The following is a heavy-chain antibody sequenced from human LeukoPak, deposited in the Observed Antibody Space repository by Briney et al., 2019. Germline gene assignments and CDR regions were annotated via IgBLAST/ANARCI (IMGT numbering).Heavy chain of an antibody. D-gene: IGHD2-2*01. CDR3: ARHGGNQLLSSWFDP. V-gene: IGHV5-51*01. CDR2: VYPDDSDT. J-gene: IGHJ5*02. CDR1: GYSFTNYW. Sequence: GESLKISCKGSGYSFTNYWIGWVRQMPGKGLDWMGIVYPDDSDTRYSPSFQGQVTISADKSVSTAYLQWSSLKASDTAMYYCARHGGNQLLSSWFDPWGQGTLVTVSS.